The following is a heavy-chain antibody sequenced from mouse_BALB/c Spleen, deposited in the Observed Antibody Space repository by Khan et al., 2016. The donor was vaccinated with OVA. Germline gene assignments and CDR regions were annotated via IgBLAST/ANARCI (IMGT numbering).Heavy chain of an antibody. J-gene: IGHJ3*01. CDR2: INPSNGYT. CDR1: GYTFTSYT. V-gene: IGHV1-4*01. Sequence: QVQLKQSGAELARPGASVKMSCKASGYTFTSYTIHWIKKRPGQGLEWIGYINPSNGYTNYNQKFKDQATLTTDKSSTTAYLQLSSLTSDDPAVYNCVRDGAYHRNDGWFAYWGQGTLVTVAA. D-gene: IGHD2-14*01. CDR3: VRDGAYHRNDGWFAY.